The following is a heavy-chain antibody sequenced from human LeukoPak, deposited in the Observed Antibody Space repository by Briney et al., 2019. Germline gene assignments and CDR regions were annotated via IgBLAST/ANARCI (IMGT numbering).Heavy chain of an antibody. D-gene: IGHD3-10*01. CDR1: GFTFSSYA. Sequence: PGGSLRLSCAASGFTFSSYAMSWVRQAPGKGLEWVGRIRNKANTYITKYAASVKGRFTISRDDSKNSLFLQMNSLKAEDTAVYFCARVVDGDFDWFDYWGQGTLVTVSS. V-gene: IGHV3-72*01. CDR2: IRNKANTYIT. J-gene: IGHJ5*01. CDR3: ARVVDGDFDWFDY.